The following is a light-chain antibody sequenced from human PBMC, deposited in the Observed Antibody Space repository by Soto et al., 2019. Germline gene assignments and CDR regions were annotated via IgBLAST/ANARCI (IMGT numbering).Light chain of an antibody. Sequence: DIVLTQSPGTLSLSPGERATLSCRASQSVSSSDLAWYQQKPGQAPRLLIYGASNRATSIPDRFSGSGSGTDFTLTISRLEPEDFAVYYCQQYGRSPWTFGQGTKVEIK. J-gene: IGKJ1*01. V-gene: IGKV3-20*01. CDR2: GAS. CDR3: QQYGRSPWT. CDR1: QSVSSSD.